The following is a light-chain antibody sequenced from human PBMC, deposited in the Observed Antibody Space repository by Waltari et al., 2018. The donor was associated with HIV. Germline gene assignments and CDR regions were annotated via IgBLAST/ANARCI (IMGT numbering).Light chain of an antibody. V-gene: IGKV3-15*01. CDR3: QQYKNWPSYT. CDR1: QSISTN. Sequence: EIVMTQSPGTLSVSPGERATLSCRASQSISTNLAWYQQKPGQAPRLLIYGASTRATAIPARFSGSGSGTEFTLTISSLQSEDFALYYCQQYKNWPSYTFGQGTKLEIK. J-gene: IGKJ2*01. CDR2: GAS.